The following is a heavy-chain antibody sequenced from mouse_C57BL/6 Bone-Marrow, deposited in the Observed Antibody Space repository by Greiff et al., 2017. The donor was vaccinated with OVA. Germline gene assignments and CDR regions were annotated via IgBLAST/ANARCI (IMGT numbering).Heavy chain of an antibody. CDR1: GFTFSSYA. CDR2: ISDGGSYT. CDR3: AIFSYYYGRGNYFDY. Sequence: EVKLMESGGGLVKPGGSLKLSCAASGFTFSSYAMSWVRQTPEKRLEWVATISDGGSYTYYPDNVKGRFTISRDNAKNNLYQQMSHLKSEDTAMYYCAIFSYYYGRGNYFDYWGQGTTLTVSS. D-gene: IGHD1-1*01. V-gene: IGHV5-4*03. J-gene: IGHJ2*01.